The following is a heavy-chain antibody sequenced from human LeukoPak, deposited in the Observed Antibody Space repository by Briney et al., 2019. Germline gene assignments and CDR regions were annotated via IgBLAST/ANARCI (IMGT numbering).Heavy chain of an antibody. V-gene: IGHV3-48*02. J-gene: IGHJ3*02. CDR2: ITSSGSLT. D-gene: IGHD3-22*01. CDR1: GFTFNSYN. CDR3: ARVYYDSSGYYYAVDI. Sequence: GGSLRLACVASGFTFNSYNMNWVRHAPGKGLEWVSYITSSGSLTYSADSVKGRFIVSRDNAKNSLYLQLNSLRDEDTAVYYCARVYYDSSGYYYAVDIWGQGTMVTVSS.